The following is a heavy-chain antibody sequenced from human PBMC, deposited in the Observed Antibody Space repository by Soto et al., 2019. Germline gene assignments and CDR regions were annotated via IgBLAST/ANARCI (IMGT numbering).Heavy chain of an antibody. CDR1: GYTFTLHT. Sequence: ASVEVSCKASGYTFTLHTIHWVRQAPGQRLEWMGWINAGNGDTKSSQKFQGRVTITRDTSASTTYMELSSLRSEDTAVYYCARDPGPDVFDIWGQGTMVPVSS. J-gene: IGHJ3*02. CDR2: INAGNGDT. V-gene: IGHV1-3*01. D-gene: IGHD1-1*01. CDR3: ARDPGPDVFDI.